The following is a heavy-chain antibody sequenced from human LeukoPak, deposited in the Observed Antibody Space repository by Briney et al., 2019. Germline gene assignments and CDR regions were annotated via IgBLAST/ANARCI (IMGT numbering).Heavy chain of an antibody. CDR1: GFTFSSYS. CDR3: ARDHYYDSSGYTHFDY. CDR2: ISSSSSYI. J-gene: IGHJ4*02. V-gene: IGHV3-21*01. Sequence: PGGSLRLSCAASGFTFSSYSMNWVRQAPGKGLEWVSSISSSSSYIYYADSVKGRFTISRGNAKNSLYLQMNSLRAEDTAVYYCARDHYYDSSGYTHFDYWGQGTLVTVSS. D-gene: IGHD3-22*01.